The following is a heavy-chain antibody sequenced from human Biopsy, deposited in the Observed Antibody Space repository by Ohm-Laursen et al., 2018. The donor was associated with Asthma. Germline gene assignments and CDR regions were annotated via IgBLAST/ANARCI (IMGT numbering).Heavy chain of an antibody. J-gene: IGHJ3*02. V-gene: IGHV3-30*03. CDR3: ARGNHHLDYGGNSGAFDI. Sequence: SSLRLSCAASGFTFSSYGMHWVRQAPGKGLEWVAVISYDGSNKYYADSVKGRFTISRDNSKNTLYLQMNSLRAEDTAVYYCARGNHHLDYGGNSGAFDIWGQGTMVTVSS. CDR2: ISYDGSNK. D-gene: IGHD4-23*01. CDR1: GFTFSSYG.